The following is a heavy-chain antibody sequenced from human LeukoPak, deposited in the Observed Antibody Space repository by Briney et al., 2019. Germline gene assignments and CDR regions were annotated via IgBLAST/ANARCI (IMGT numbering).Heavy chain of an antibody. J-gene: IGHJ5*02. CDR3: ASAKSGRGWFGKSNWFDP. CDR2: INHSGST. Sequence: SETLSLTCAVYGGSFSGYYRSWIRQPPGRGLEWIGEINHSGSTNYNPSLKSRVTISVDTSKNQFSLKLSSVTAADTAVYYCASAKSGRGWFGKSNWFDPWGQGTLVTVSS. V-gene: IGHV4-34*01. CDR1: GGSFSGYY. D-gene: IGHD3-10*01.